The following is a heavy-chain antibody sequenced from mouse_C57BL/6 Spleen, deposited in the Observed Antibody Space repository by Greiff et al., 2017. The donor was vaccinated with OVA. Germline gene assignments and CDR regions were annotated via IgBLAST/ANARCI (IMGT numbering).Heavy chain of an antibody. CDR3: TRDYYGSSYGAY. J-gene: IGHJ3*01. Sequence: VQLQQPGAELVRPGSSVKLSCKASGYTFTNYWMHWVKQRPIQGLEWIGNIDPSDSDTHYNQKFKDKATLTVDKSASTAYMQLSSLTSEDSAGDSCTRDYYGSSYGAYWGKGTLVTVSA. CDR2: IDPSDSDT. D-gene: IGHD1-1*01. V-gene: IGHV1-52*01. CDR1: GYTFTNYW.